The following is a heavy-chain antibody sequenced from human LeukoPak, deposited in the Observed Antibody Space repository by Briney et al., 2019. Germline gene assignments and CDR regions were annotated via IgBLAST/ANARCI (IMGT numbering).Heavy chain of an antibody. D-gene: IGHD6-25*01. CDR1: GFTFSSYA. CDR2: ISYDGSNK. V-gene: IGHV3-30-3*01. CDR3: ARRMTAVSYWYFDL. J-gene: IGHJ2*01. Sequence: GGSLRLSCAASGFTFSSYAMHWVRQAPGKGLEWVAVISYDGSNKYYADSVKGRFTISRDNSKNTLYLQMNSLRTEDTAVYFCARRMTAVSYWYFDLWGRGTVVTVSS.